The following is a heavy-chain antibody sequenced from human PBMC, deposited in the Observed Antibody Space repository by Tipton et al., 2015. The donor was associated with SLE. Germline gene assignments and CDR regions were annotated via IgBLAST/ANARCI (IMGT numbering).Heavy chain of an antibody. CDR2: IYYSGST. CDR1: GDSISSSSYY. J-gene: IGHJ2*01. CDR3: ARSNWGFYWYFDL. Sequence: TLSLTCTVSGDSISSSSYYWGWIRQPPGKGLEWIGSIYYSGSTYYNPSLKSRVTISVDRSKNQFSLKLSSVTAADTAVYYCARSNWGFYWYFDLWGRGTLVTVSS. V-gene: IGHV4-39*07. D-gene: IGHD7-27*01.